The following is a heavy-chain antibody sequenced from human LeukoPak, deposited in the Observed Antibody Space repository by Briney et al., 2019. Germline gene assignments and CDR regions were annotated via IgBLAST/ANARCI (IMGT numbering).Heavy chain of an antibody. CDR3: AKCSTSAYTTGWCNWIDP. CDR2: IKEDGSER. V-gene: IGHV3-7*03. J-gene: IGHJ5*02. D-gene: IGHD6-19*01. Sequence: GGSLRLSCEGSAFIFSGHWMNWVRQTPGKGLEWVASIKEDGSERQYVDSVKGRFTVSRDTSKNTLYLQMNSLRADDTAVYYCAKCSTSAYTTGWCNWIDPWGQGTLVTVSS. CDR1: AFIFSGHW.